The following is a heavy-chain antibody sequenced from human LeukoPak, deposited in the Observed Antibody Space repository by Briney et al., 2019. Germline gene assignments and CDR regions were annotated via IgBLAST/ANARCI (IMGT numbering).Heavy chain of an antibody. J-gene: IGHJ4*02. CDR2: IFHSGGT. CDR1: GGSISSGGYY. Sequence: SQTLSLTCTVSGGSISSGGYYWSWVRQPPGKGLEWIGEIFHSGGTNYNPSLKSRVTISIDTSKNQLSLNLNSVTAADTAVYYCARAAAYNLDHWGQGTFVIVSS. D-gene: IGHD6-13*01. CDR3: ARAAAYNLDH. V-gene: IGHV4-30-2*01.